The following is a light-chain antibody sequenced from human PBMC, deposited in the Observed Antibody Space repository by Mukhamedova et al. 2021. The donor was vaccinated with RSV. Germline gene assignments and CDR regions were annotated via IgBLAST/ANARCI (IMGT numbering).Light chain of an antibody. Sequence: GDALPKQYAYWYQQKPGQAPVLVIYKDSERPSGIPERFSGSSSGTTVTLTISGVQAEDEADYYCQSADSSGTYVFGTGTKVTVL. J-gene: IGLJ1*01. V-gene: IGLV3-25*03. CDR1: ALPKQY. CDR2: KDS. CDR3: QSADSSGTYV.